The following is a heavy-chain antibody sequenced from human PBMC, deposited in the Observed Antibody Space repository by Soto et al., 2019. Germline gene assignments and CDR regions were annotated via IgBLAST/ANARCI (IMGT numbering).Heavy chain of an antibody. D-gene: IGHD3-10*01. CDR3: AREGLLWVGECSGGSKRFDY. Sequence: QVQLVQSGAEVKKPGASVKVSCKASGYTFTSYGISWVRQAPGQGLEWMGWISAYNGNTNYAQKLQGRVTMTTDTSKSTAYMELRSLRSEDTGVYYCAREGLLWVGECSGGSKRFDYGGQGTLVTVSS. CDR1: GYTFTSYG. CDR2: ISAYNGNT. J-gene: IGHJ4*02. V-gene: IGHV1-18*01.